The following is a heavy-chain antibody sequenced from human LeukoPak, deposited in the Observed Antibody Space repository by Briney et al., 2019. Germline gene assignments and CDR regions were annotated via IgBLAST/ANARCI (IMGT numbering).Heavy chain of an antibody. Sequence: GGSLRLSCAASGFTFSSYGMHWVRKAPGKGLEWVAFIRYDGSNKYYADSVKGRFTISRDNSKNTLYLQMNSLRAEDTAVYYCAKDRRDSSGYSDYWGQGTLVTVSS. V-gene: IGHV3-30*02. CDR1: GFTFSSYG. CDR3: AKDRRDSSGYSDY. D-gene: IGHD3-22*01. CDR2: IRYDGSNK. J-gene: IGHJ4*02.